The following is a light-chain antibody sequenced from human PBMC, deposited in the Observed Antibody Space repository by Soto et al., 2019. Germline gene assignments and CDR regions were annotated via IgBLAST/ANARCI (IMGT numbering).Light chain of an antibody. CDR3: QVWDSSTFVV. Sequence: SYELTQPLSVSVALGQTARITCGGTNIGSKNVHWCQQKPGQAPVLVIYSDSNRPSGIPERFSGSNSGNTATLTISRAQAGDEADYYFQVWDSSTFVVFGGGTKLTVL. J-gene: IGLJ2*01. CDR1: NIGSKN. CDR2: SDS. V-gene: IGLV3-9*01.